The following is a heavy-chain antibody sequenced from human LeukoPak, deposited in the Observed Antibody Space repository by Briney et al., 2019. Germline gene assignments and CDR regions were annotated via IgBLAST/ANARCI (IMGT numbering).Heavy chain of an antibody. V-gene: IGHV4-59*01. CDR3: ARQPNSWFTSFDS. D-gene: IGHD6-13*01. Sequence: SETLSLTCTVSGGSLSSYFWSWIRQPPGKGLEWIAYIYYSGSTNYNPSLKSRVTISVDTSKNQFSLKLSSVTAADTAVYYCARQPNSWFTSFDSWGQGTLVTVSS. CDR2: IYYSGST. J-gene: IGHJ4*02. CDR1: GGSLSSYF.